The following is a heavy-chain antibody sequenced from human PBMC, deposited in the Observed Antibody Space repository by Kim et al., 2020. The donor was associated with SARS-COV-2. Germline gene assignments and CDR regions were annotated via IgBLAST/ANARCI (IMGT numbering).Heavy chain of an antibody. J-gene: IGHJ6*02. Sequence: ASVKVSCKASGYTFTSYAMHWVRRAPGQRLEWMGWINAGNGNTKYSQKFQGRVTITRDTSASTAYMELSSLRSEDTAVYYCASLYSSSWYYYYGMDVWGQGTTVTVSS. D-gene: IGHD6-13*01. CDR3: ASLYSSSWYYYYGMDV. CDR2: INAGNGNT. CDR1: GYTFTSYA. V-gene: IGHV1-3*01.